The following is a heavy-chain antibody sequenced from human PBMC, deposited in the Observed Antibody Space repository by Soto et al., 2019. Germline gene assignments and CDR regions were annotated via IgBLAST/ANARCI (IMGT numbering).Heavy chain of an antibody. CDR1: GGTFRNYA. D-gene: IGHD2-21*02. CDR3: ARPTQIKQYCSGDCYSAPLDY. CDR2: TIPIFGTA. J-gene: IGHJ4*02. V-gene: IGHV1-69*12. Sequence: QVQLMQSGAEVKKPGSSVKVSCKASGGTFRNYAISWVRQAPGQGLEWMGGTIPIFGTANYAQKFQGRVTITADESTSTAYIELSSLRSEDTAVYYCARPTQIKQYCSGDCYSAPLDYWGQGTLVTVSS.